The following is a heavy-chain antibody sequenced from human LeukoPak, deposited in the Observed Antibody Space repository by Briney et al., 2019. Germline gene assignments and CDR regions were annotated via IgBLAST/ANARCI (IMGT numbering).Heavy chain of an antibody. CDR3: ARLRGYTSSARGYVEY. D-gene: IGHD6-13*01. CDR1: GDSISSSSFY. V-gene: IGHV4-39*01. J-gene: IGHJ4*02. CDR2: IYYSGST. Sequence: SETLSLTCTVSGDSISSSSFYWGWIRQPPGKGLEWIGSIYYSGSTYYDPPLKSRVTISVDTSKNQFSLKLSSVTAADTAVYYCARLRGYTSSARGYVEYWGQGTLVTVSS.